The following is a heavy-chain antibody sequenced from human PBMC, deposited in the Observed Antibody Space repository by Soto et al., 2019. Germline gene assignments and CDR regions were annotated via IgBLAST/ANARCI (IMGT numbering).Heavy chain of an antibody. Sequence: PSETLSLTCTVSGGSISSSSYYWGWIRQPPGKGLEWFGSIYYSGSTYYDPSLKSRVTISVDTSKNQFSLKLSSVTAADTAVYYCARRRTRLPAAMSKYYYYGMDXWGQGTTVTVSS. V-gene: IGHV4-39*01. D-gene: IGHD2-2*01. CDR1: GGSISSSSYY. CDR3: ARRRTRLPAAMSKYYYYGMDX. CDR2: IYYSGST. J-gene: IGHJ6*02.